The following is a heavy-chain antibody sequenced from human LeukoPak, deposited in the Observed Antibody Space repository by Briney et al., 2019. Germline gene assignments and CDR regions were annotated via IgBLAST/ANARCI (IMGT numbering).Heavy chain of an antibody. J-gene: IGHJ4*02. CDR2: IKEDGTQI. CDR3: ARDGRPLDY. CDR1: GFTFSTSW. D-gene: IGHD1-26*01. V-gene: IGHV3-7*01. Sequence: GGSLRLSCAASGFTFSTSWMSWVRQAPGKGLEWVANIKEDGTQIYYMDSVKGRFTISRDNDKNSLYLQMNSLRAEDTAVYYCARDGRPLDYWGEGTLVTVS.